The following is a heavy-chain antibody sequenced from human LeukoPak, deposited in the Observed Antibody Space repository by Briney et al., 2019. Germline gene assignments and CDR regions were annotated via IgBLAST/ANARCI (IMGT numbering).Heavy chain of an antibody. CDR3: ARQYYYDSSGLGY. J-gene: IGHJ4*02. Sequence: GESLKISCKGSGYRFTSYWIGWVRPMPGKGVEWMGIIYPGDSDTRYSPSFQGQVTISADKSIGTAYLQWSSLKASDTAMYYCARQYYYDSSGLGYWGQGTLVTVSS. CDR1: GYRFTSYW. CDR2: IYPGDSDT. V-gene: IGHV5-51*01. D-gene: IGHD3-22*01.